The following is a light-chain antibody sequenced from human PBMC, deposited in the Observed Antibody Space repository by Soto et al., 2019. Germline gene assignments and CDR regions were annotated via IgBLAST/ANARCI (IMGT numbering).Light chain of an antibody. V-gene: IGKV1-12*01. Sequence: DIQMTQSPSSVSASIGDRVTVTCRASQGISNCLAWYQQKPGKAPKFLISAASSLQSGVPSRFSGSGSGTDFTLTISSLQPEDFATYHCQQAYSFPITFGQGTRLEIK. J-gene: IGKJ5*01. CDR2: AAS. CDR3: QQAYSFPIT. CDR1: QGISNC.